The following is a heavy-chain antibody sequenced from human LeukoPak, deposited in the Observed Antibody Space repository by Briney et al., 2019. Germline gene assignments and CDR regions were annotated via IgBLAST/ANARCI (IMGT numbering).Heavy chain of an antibody. CDR2: IGSSSSPI. CDR3: ARDPRPYSGSGLYFDI. J-gene: IGHJ3*02. Sequence: GGSLRLSCAASGFTFSNYNINWVRQAPGKGLEWVSFIGSSSSPIYYADSVKGRFTVSRDNAKNLLYLHLNSLRDEDTAVYYCARDPRPYSGSGLYFDIWGQGTLVTVSS. D-gene: IGHD1-26*01. CDR1: GFTFSNYN. V-gene: IGHV3-48*02.